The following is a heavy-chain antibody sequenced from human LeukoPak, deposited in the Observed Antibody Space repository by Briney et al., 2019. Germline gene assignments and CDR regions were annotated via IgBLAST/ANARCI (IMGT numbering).Heavy chain of an antibody. Sequence: PGRSLRLSYAASGFTFSNYGMHWVRQAPGKGLEWVAVIWYDGSKKYYPDSVKGRFTISRDSSKNTLYLQMNSLRAEDTAVYYCAKGAHIYGDYGAFDIWGQGTMVTVSS. CDR1: GFTFSNYG. CDR3: AKGAHIYGDYGAFDI. CDR2: IWYDGSKK. V-gene: IGHV3-33*06. J-gene: IGHJ3*02. D-gene: IGHD4-17*01.